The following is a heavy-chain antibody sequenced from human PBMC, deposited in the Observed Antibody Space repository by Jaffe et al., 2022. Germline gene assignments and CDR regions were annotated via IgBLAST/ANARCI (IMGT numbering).Heavy chain of an antibody. D-gene: IGHD2-15*01. J-gene: IGHJ4*02. Sequence: EVQLVETGGGSIQPGGSLRLSCTASGFTVTSNYMSWVRQAPGKGLEWLSVIYRGGDTYYADSVKGRFTVSRDNSKNTVYLQMNSLRGEDTAVYYCASTIPHTNRWYDPLDYWGQGTLVTVSS. CDR2: IYRGGDT. V-gene: IGHV3-53*02. CDR1: GFTVTSNY. CDR3: ASTIPHTNRWYDPLDY.